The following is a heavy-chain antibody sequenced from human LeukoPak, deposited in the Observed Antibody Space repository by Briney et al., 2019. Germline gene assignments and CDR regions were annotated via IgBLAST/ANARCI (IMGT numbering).Heavy chain of an antibody. CDR3: ARSEAPYYFDY. CDR1: GGTFSSYT. Sequence: SVKVSCKASGGTFSSYTISWVRQAPGQGLEWMGRIIPILGIANYAQKFQGRVTITADKSTSTAYMELSSLRSDDTAVYYCARSEAPYYFDYWGQGTLVTVSS. CDR2: IIPILGIA. J-gene: IGHJ4*02. V-gene: IGHV1-69*02.